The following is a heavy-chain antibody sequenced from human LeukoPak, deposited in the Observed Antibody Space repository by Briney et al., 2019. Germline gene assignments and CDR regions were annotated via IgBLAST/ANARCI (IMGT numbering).Heavy chain of an antibody. CDR1: GFTVSTNY. J-gene: IGHJ3*02. CDR2: IFSGGNT. D-gene: IGHD3-22*01. V-gene: IGHV3-53*01. CDR3: ARAASLNYYDTTAYYYDDAFDI. Sequence: GGFLRLSCAASGFTVSTNYMSWVRQAPGKGLEWVSFIFSGGNTYYADSVKGRFTISRDNSKNTLYLQMNSLRADDTAVYFCARAASLNYYDTTAYYYDDAFDIWGQGTMVTVSS.